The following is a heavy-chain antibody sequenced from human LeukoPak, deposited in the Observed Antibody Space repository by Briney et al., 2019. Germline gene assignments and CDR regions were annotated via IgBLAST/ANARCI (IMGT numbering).Heavy chain of an antibody. Sequence: APVKVSCKASGYTFTGYYMHWVRQAPGQGLEWMGWINPNSGGTNYAQKFQGRVTITRDTSISTAYMELSRLRSDDTAVYYCARDQDCSGGSCYSSGFGYWGQGTLVTVSS. V-gene: IGHV1-2*02. CDR1: GYTFTGYY. CDR3: ARDQDCSGGSCYSSGFGY. J-gene: IGHJ4*02. CDR2: INPNSGGT. D-gene: IGHD2-15*01.